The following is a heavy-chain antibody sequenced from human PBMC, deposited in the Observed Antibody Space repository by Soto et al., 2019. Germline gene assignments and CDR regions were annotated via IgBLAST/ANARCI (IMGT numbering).Heavy chain of an antibody. CDR1: GFTFGDYA. D-gene: IGHD5-12*01. J-gene: IGHJ6*02. V-gene: IGHV3-49*03. Sequence: EVQLVDSGGGLEEPGRSLRLSCTGSGFTFGDYAMSWFRQAPGKGLEWVGLIRSKSYSGTIEYAASVKGRFTISRDDSNSIAYLQMSSLKIEDTAVYYCSGFSGGDLNHYGMDVWGQGTTVTVSS. CDR2: IRSKSYSGTI. CDR3: SGFSGGDLNHYGMDV.